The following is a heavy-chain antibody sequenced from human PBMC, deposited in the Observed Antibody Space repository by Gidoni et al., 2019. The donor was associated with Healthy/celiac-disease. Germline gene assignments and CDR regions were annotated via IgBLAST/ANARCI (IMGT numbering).Heavy chain of an antibody. J-gene: IGHJ4*02. V-gene: IGHV3-23*01. D-gene: IGHD4-17*01. Sequence: EVQLLETGGGLVQPGGSLRLSCAASGFTFISYAMSWVRQAPGKGLAWVSAISGSGGSTYYADSVKGRFTISRDNSKNTLYLQMNSLRAEDTAVYYCAKGQSLDYEYYFDYWGQGTLVTVSS. CDR2: ISGSGGST. CDR1: GFTFISYA. CDR3: AKGQSLDYEYYFDY.